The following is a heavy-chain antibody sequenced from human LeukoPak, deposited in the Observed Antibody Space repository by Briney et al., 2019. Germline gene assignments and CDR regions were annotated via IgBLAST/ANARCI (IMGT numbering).Heavy chain of an antibody. Sequence: SETLSLTCTVSGGSISSYYWSWIRQPPGKGLEWIGYIYYGGSTNYNPSLKSRVTISVDTSKNQFSLKLSSVTAADTAVYYCARAYHYYYYYYYMDVWGKGTTVTVSS. J-gene: IGHJ6*03. D-gene: IGHD3-22*01. V-gene: IGHV4-59*01. CDR2: IYYGGST. CDR3: ARAYHYYYYYYYMDV. CDR1: GGSISSYY.